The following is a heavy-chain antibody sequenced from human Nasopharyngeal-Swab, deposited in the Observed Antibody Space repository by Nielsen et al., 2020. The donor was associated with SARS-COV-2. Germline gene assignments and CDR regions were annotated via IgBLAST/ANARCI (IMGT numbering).Heavy chain of an antibody. D-gene: IGHD1-26*01. Sequence: SETLSLTCTVSGDSVSSGSYYWSWIRQPPGKGLEWIGYIYYSGSTNYNPSLKSRVTISVDTSKNQFSLKLSSVTAADTAVYYCARLVGATDYYYYGMDVWGQGTTVTVSS. CDR3: ARLVGATDYYYYGMDV. V-gene: IGHV4-61*01. J-gene: IGHJ6*02. CDR1: GDSVSSGSYY. CDR2: IYYSGST.